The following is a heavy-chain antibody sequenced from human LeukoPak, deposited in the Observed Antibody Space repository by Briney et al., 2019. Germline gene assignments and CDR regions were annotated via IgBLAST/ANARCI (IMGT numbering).Heavy chain of an antibody. V-gene: IGHV3-23*01. CDR1: GFTFSSYA. J-gene: IGHJ3*01. D-gene: IGHD2-2*02. Sequence: QPGGSLRVSCAASGFTFSSYAMSWVRQAPGKGLEWVSAIRGSGGITFYADSVKGRFTISRDNSKNTLYLQMNSLRAEDTAVYYCAKDRSCTGSSCNIGSWGQGTMVTVSS. CDR2: IRGSGGIT. CDR3: AKDRSCTGSSCNIGS.